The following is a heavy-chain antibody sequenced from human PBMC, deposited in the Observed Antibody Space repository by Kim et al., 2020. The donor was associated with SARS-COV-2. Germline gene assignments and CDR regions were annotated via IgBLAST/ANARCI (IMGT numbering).Heavy chain of an antibody. Sequence: KYYVDSVRGRFTISRDNAKNSVFLQMNNLNVEDSAIYYCANYDNWNDYFNYWGQGTLVTVSS. V-gene: IGHV3-7*01. D-gene: IGHD1-1*01. CDR3: ANYDNWNDYFNY. CDR2: K. J-gene: IGHJ4*02.